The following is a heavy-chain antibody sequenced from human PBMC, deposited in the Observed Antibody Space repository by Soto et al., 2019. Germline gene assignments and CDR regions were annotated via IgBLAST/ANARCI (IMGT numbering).Heavy chain of an antibody. J-gene: IGHJ4*02. CDR2: ISYDGSNK. D-gene: IGHD5-18*01. Sequence: QVQLVESGGGVVQPGRSLRLSCAASGFTFSSYGMHWVRQAPGKGLEWVAVISYDGSNKYYADSVKGRFTISRDNSKSTLYLQMNSLRAEDTAVYYCAKIRDGTAMGDYWGQGTLVTVSS. CDR3: AKIRDGTAMGDY. V-gene: IGHV3-30*18. CDR1: GFTFSSYG.